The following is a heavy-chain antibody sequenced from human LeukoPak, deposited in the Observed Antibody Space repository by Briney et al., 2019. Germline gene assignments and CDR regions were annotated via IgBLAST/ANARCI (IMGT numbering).Heavy chain of an antibody. V-gene: IGHV4-38-2*02. D-gene: IGHD3-3*01. J-gene: IGHJ4*02. CDR3: AREMLNGSGYFDY. CDR1: GYSISTGYY. CDR2: FYHGGST. Sequence: SETLSLTCTVSGYSISTGYYWDWIRQPPGKGLEWIGTFYHGGSTYYNPSLKSRVTISVDTSKNQFSLKLSSVTAADTAFYYCAREMLNGSGYFDYWGQGTLVTVSS.